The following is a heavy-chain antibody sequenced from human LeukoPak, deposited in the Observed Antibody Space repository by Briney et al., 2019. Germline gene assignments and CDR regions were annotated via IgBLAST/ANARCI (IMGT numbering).Heavy chain of an antibody. J-gene: IGHJ4*02. D-gene: IGHD3-3*01. CDR2: ISSSSSTI. Sequence: GGSLRLSCAASGFTFSSYSMNWVRQAPGKGLEWVSYISSSSSTIYYADSVKGRFTISRDNAKNSLYLQMNSLRAEDTAVYYGARTDFWSGYYFDYWGQGTLVTVSS. CDR1: GFTFSSYS. V-gene: IGHV3-48*01. CDR3: ARTDFWSGYYFDY.